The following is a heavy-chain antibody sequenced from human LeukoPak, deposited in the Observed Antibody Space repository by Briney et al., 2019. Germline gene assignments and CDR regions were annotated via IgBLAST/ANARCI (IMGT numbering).Heavy chain of an antibody. V-gene: IGHV1-2*02. J-gene: IGHJ4*02. CDR2: INPNSGGT. Sequence: VASVKVSCKASGYTFIAYYMHWVRQAPGQGLEWMGWINPNSGGTNYAQKFQGRVTMTRDTSISTAYMELSRLRSDDTAVYYCARVYPPYDFWSGYYDYWGQGTLVTVSS. D-gene: IGHD3-3*01. CDR1: GYTFIAYY. CDR3: ARVYPPYDFWSGYYDY.